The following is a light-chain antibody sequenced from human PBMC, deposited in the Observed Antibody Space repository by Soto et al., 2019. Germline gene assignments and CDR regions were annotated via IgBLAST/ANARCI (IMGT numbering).Light chain of an antibody. CDR3: CSYAGRSAPYV. V-gene: IGLV2-23*02. CDR2: GVS. J-gene: IGLJ1*01. CDR1: SSEVGNYNL. Sequence: QSALTQPASVSGSPGQSITISCTGTSSEVGNYNLVSWYQQHPGKAPEVMIYGVSKRPSGVSIRFSGSKSGNTASLTISGLQTDDEADYYCCSYAGRSAPYVFGTGTKLTVL.